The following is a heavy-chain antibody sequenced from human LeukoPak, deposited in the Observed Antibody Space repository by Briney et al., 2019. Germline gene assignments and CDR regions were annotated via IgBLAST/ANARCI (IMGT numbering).Heavy chain of an antibody. CDR3: ARLGSQYYYYYHMDV. CDR2: INHSGST. V-gene: IGHV4-34*01. Sequence: SETLSLTCAVYGGSFSGYYWSWIRQPPGKGLEWIGEINHSGSTNYNPSLKSRVTISVDTSKNQFSLKLSSVTAADTAVYYCARLGSQYYYYYHMDVWGKATPVTVSS. J-gene: IGHJ6*03. D-gene: IGHD3-16*01. CDR1: GGSFSGYY.